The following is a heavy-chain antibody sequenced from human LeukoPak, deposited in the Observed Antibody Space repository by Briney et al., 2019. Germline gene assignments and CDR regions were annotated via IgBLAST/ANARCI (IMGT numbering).Heavy chain of an antibody. D-gene: IGHD2-2*01. Sequence: PGGSLRLSCAASGFTFDDYAMHGVRQAPGKGLEWVSGISWNSGSIGYADSVKGRFTISRDNAKNSLYLQMNSLRAEDTALYYCAKGYCSSTSCHLDYWGQGTLVTVSS. CDR2: ISWNSGSI. J-gene: IGHJ4*02. CDR3: AKGYCSSTSCHLDY. CDR1: GFTFDDYA. V-gene: IGHV3-9*01.